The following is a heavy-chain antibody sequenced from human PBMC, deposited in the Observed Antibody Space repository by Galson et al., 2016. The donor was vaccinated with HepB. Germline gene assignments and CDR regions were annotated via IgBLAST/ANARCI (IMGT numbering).Heavy chain of an antibody. V-gene: IGHV3-33*01. CDR1: GFPFSDYA. Sequence: LRLSCAASGFPFSDYAMHWVRQAPGKGLEWVTVIWFDGRIIYYAESVKGRFTIPRDNSKGTLYLQMNSLSAEDTAVYYCAREGKGGRVDYYYYHYMDVWGKGTTVTVSS. CDR3: AREGKGGRVDYYYYHYMDV. D-gene: IGHD2-15*01. CDR2: IWFDGRII. J-gene: IGHJ6*03.